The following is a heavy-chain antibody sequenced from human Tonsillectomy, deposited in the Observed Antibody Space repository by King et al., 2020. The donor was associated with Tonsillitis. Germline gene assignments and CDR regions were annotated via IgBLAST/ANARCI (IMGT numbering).Heavy chain of an antibody. J-gene: IGHJ4*02. Sequence: VQLVETGGGLIQPGGSLRLACAASGFTVSSNYMSWVRQSPGKVLEWGSVIYSGGSTNYADSVKGRFTISRDNSKNTLYLQMNSLRAEDTAVYYCARSDYAPYYFDYWGQGTLVTVSS. CDR1: GFTVSSNY. V-gene: IGHV3-53*02. D-gene: IGHD2-2*01. CDR2: IYSGGST. CDR3: ARSDYAPYYFDY.